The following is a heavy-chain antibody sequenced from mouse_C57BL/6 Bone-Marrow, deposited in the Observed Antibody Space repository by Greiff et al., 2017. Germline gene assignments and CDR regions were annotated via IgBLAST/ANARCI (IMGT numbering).Heavy chain of an antibody. J-gene: IGHJ4*01. V-gene: IGHV1-81*01. Sequence: QVQLKQSGAELARPGASVKLSCKASGYTFTSYGISWVKQRTGQGLEWIGEIYPRSGNTYYNEKSKGKATLTADKSSSTAYMELRSLTSEDSAVYFCARRDYGSRYAMDYWGQGTSVTVSS. D-gene: IGHD1-1*01. CDR3: ARRDYGSRYAMDY. CDR1: GYTFTSYG. CDR2: IYPRSGNT.